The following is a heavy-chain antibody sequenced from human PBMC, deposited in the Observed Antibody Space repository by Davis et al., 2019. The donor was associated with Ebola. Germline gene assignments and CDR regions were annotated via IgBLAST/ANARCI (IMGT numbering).Heavy chain of an antibody. D-gene: IGHD6-6*01. CDR1: GFTFSSYA. CDR2: ISYDGSNK. Sequence: GESLKISCAASGFTFSSYAMHWVRQAPGKRLEWVAVISYDGSNKYYTDSVKGRFTISRDNSKNTLYLQMNSLRAEDTAVYYCARDPVAARPGEFDYWGQGTLVTVSS. J-gene: IGHJ4*02. CDR3: ARDPVAARPGEFDY. V-gene: IGHV3-30-3*01.